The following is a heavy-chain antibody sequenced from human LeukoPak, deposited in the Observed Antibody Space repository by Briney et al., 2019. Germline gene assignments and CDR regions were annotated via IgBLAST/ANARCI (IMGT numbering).Heavy chain of an antibody. CDR3: ARGITMVRGVLSGWFDP. V-gene: IGHV4-39*07. J-gene: IGHJ5*02. D-gene: IGHD3-10*01. CDR2: IYDSGST. Sequence: SETLSLTCTVSGGSIRSSYYYWGWIRQPPGKGLEWIGSIYDSGSTYYNPSLKSRVTISVDTSKNQFSLKLSSVTAADTAVYYCARGITMVRGVLSGWFDPWGQGTLVTVSS. CDR1: GGSIRSSYYY.